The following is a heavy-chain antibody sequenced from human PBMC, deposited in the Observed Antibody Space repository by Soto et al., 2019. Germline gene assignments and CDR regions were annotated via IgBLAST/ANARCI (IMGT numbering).Heavy chain of an antibody. CDR2: INPSGGST. D-gene: IGHD3-22*01. CDR1: GYTFTSYY. V-gene: IGHV1-46*01. J-gene: IGHJ6*02. Sequence: GASVTVSCKASGYTFTSYYMHWVRQAPGQGLEWMGIINPSGGSTSYAQKFQGRVTMTRDTSTSTVYMELSSLRSEDTAVYYCARDSPLTHTMIVVVTKSAPPRYYYGMDVWGQGTTVTVSS. CDR3: ARDSPLTHTMIVVVTKSAPPRYYYGMDV.